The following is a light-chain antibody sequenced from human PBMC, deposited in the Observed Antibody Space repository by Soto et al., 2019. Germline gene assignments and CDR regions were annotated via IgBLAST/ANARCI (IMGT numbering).Light chain of an antibody. J-gene: IGLJ2*01. V-gene: IGLV4-69*01. CDR2: LDSDGSH. CDR3: QTWGTGIHVV. CDR1: SGHSSYA. Sequence: QPVLTQSPSASASLGASVKLTCTLSSGHSSYAIAWHQQQPEKGPRYLKKLDSDGSHTKGDAIPDRFSGSSSGAERYLTISSLQSEDEADYYCQTWGTGIHVVFGGGTKVTVL.